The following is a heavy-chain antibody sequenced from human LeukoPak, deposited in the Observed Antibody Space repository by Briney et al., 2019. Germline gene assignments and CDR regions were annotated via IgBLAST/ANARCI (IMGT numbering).Heavy chain of an antibody. D-gene: IGHD3-9*01. CDR2: INHSGST. CDR3: ARVSEYYDILTGPTPDAFDI. J-gene: IGHJ3*02. Sequence: SETLSLTCAVYGGSFSGYYWSWIRQPPGKGLEWIGEINHSGSTNYNPSLKSRVTISVDTSKNQFSLKLSSVTAADTAVYYCARVSEYYDILTGPTPDAFDIWGQGTMVTVSS. CDR1: GGSFSGYY. V-gene: IGHV4-34*01.